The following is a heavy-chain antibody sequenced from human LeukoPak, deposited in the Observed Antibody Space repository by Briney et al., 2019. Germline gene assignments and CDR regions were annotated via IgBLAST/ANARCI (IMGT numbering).Heavy chain of an antibody. V-gene: IGHV3-23*01. D-gene: IGHD5-12*01. CDR3: AKRSWITFFDN. CDR2: ISGSGGST. Sequence: GGSLRLSCAASGFTFSSYSMNWVRQAPGKGLEWVSGISGSGGSTYFADSVKGRFTISRDNSKNTLCLQMNSLRAEDTALYYCAKRSWITFFDNWGQGTLVTVSS. CDR1: GFTFSSYS. J-gene: IGHJ4*02.